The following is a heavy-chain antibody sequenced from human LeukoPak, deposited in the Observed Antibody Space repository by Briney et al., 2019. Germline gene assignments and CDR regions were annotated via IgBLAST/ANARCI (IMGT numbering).Heavy chain of an antibody. Sequence: GGSLRLSCAASGFTFSSYAMSWVRQAPGKGLEWVSAISGSGGSTYYADSVRGRFTISRDNSKNTLYLQMSSLRAEDTAVYYCAKDLSSAYENNWFDPWGQGTLVTVSS. J-gene: IGHJ5*02. CDR3: AKDLSSAYENNWFDP. V-gene: IGHV3-23*01. CDR1: GFTFSSYA. D-gene: IGHD3-16*02. CDR2: ISGSGGST.